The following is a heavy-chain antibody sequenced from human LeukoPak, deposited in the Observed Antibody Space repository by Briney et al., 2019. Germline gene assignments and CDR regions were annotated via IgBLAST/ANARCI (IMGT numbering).Heavy chain of an antibody. D-gene: IGHD1-26*01. CDR1: GYTFTSYG. V-gene: IGHV1-18*01. J-gene: IGHJ4*02. CDR2: ISAYNGNT. CDR3: ARESIVGADPPWFDY. Sequence: ASVKVSCKASGYTFTSYGISWVRQAPGQGLEWMGWISAYNGNTNYAQKPQGRVTMTTDTSTSTAYMELSSLRSEDTAVYYCARESIVGADPPWFDYWGQGTLVTVSS.